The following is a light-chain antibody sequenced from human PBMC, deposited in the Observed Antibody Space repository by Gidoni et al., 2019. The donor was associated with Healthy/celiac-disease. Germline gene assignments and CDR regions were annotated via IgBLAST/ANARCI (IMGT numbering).Light chain of an antibody. CDR1: QSISSY. CDR3: QQSYSTLSIT. J-gene: IGKJ5*01. CDR2: AAS. Sequence: DTQMTQSPSSLSASVGDRVTITCRASQSISSYLNWYQQKPGKAPKLLIYAASSMQSGVPSRISSSRAGTNDTLTISSLQPEDFATYYYQQSYSTLSITFGQGTRLEIK. V-gene: IGKV1-39*01.